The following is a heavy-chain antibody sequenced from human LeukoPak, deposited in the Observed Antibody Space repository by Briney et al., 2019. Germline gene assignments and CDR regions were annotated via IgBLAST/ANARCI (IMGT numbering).Heavy chain of an antibody. CDR1: GGSISSYY. Sequence: PSETLSLTCTVSGGSISSYYWSWIRQPPGKGLEWIGYIYYSGSTNYNPSLKSRVTISVDTSKNQFSLTLSSVTAADTAVYYCAADSGSYYFDYWGQGTLVTVSS. J-gene: IGHJ4*02. D-gene: IGHD1-26*01. V-gene: IGHV4-59*01. CDR2: IYYSGST. CDR3: AADSGSYYFDY.